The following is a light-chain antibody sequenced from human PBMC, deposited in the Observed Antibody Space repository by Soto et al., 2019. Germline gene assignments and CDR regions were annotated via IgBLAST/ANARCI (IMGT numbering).Light chain of an antibody. CDR3: AAWDDSLSASV. Sequence: QSVLTQPPSASGTPGQRVTISCSGSSSNIGSNFVYWYQQLSGAAPKVLIYRNDQRPSGVPDRFSGSKSGTSASLVISGLRSEDEADYYCAAWDDSLSASVFGGGTQLTVL. CDR1: SSNIGSNF. J-gene: IGLJ7*01. CDR2: RND. V-gene: IGLV1-47*01.